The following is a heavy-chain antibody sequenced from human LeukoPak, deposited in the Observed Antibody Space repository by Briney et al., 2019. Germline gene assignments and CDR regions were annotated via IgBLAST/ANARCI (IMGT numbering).Heavy chain of an antibody. CDR3: ARGGGPGLRLGPYYYYYGMDV. D-gene: IGHD5-12*01. Sequence: ASVKVSCKASGYTFTGYYMHWVRQAPGQGLEWMGWINPNSGGTNYAQKFQGRVTMTRDTSISTAYMELSRLRSDDTAVYYCARGGGPGLRLGPYYYYYGMDVWGQGTTVTVSS. CDR2: INPNSGGT. V-gene: IGHV1-2*02. J-gene: IGHJ6*02. CDR1: GYTFTGYY.